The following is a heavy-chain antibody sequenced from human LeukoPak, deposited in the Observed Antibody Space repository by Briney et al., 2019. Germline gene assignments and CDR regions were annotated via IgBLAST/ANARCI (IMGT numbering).Heavy chain of an antibody. Sequence: PGGSLRLSCAASGFTFSSSEMNWVRQAPGKGLEWVSYISSSGRTFYYADSVKGRFTISRDNGKNSLYLQMNSLRAEDTAVYYCAKSGSYGRGVVDSWGQGTLVTVSS. CDR1: GFTFSSSE. D-gene: IGHD3-10*01. CDR2: ISSSGRTF. J-gene: IGHJ4*02. CDR3: AKSGSYGRGVVDS. V-gene: IGHV3-48*03.